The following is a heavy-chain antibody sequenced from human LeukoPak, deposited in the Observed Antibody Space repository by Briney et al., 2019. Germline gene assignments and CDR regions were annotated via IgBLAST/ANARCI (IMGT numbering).Heavy chain of an antibody. D-gene: IGHD1-26*01. CDR1: GYSFTNNW. J-gene: IGHJ4*02. V-gene: IGHV5-51*01. CDR3: ARHNSGSYYSWFDY. Sequence: GESLKISXKGSGYSFTNNWIGWVRQMPGKGLEWMGIIYPGDSDTRYSPSFQGQVTITADKSISTAYLQWSSLKASDTAMYYCARHNSGSYYSWFDYWGQGTLVTVSS. CDR2: IYPGDSDT.